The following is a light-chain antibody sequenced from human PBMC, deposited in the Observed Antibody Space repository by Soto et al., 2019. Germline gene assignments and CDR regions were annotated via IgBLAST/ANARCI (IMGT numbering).Light chain of an antibody. V-gene: IGLV2-14*01. CDR2: DVS. J-gene: IGLJ1*01. CDR1: SSDGGGYNY. CDR3: SSYTSSSTLYV. Sequence: QSVLTQPASVSGSPGHSITISCTGTSSDGGGYNYVSWYQQHPGKAPKLMIHDVSNRPSGVSNRFSGSKSGNTASLTISGLQAEDEADYYCSSYTSSSTLYVFGTGTKVTVL.